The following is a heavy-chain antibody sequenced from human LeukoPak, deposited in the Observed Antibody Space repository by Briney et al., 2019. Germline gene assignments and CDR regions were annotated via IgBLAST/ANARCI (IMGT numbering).Heavy chain of an antibody. V-gene: IGHV3-21*01. CDR3: ARDPLGVPALYFDY. J-gene: IGHJ4*02. CDR1: GFTFSSYI. D-gene: IGHD3-10*01. CDR2: ISSRSSYI. Sequence: KTGGSLRLSCAASGFTFSSYIMNWVRQAPGEGLEWVSSISSRSSYIYYADSVKGRFTISRDNAKNSLYLQMNSLRAEDTAVYYCARDPLGVPALYFDYWGQGTLVTVSS.